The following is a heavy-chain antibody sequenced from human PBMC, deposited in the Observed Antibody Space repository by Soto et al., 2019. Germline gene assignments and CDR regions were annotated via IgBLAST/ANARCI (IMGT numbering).Heavy chain of an antibody. CDR3: ARGRYLNGMDV. CDR2: MNPNSGNT. V-gene: IGHV1-8*01. J-gene: IGHJ6*02. Sequence: ASVQVSFKAAVYTYTSYDINFVRQATGQGLEWMGWMNPNSGNTGYAQKFQGRVTMTRNTSISTAYMELSSLRSEDTAVYYCARGRYLNGMDVWGQGTTVTVSS. D-gene: IGHD2-2*02. CDR1: VYTYTSYD.